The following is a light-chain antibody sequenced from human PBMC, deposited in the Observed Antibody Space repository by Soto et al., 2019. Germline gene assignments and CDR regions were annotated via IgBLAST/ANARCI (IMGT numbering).Light chain of an antibody. Sequence: DIEMTQSPPSLSASVGDRVTITCRASETTALYLNWYQQKPGKAPKLLIRAASRLETGVPARFSGSGYGPAFTPTITALQPEDVATYYCQQSYNTPFTSGPGTTVDV. CDR2: AAS. J-gene: IGKJ3*01. V-gene: IGKV1-39*01. CDR1: ETTALY. CDR3: QQSYNTPFT.